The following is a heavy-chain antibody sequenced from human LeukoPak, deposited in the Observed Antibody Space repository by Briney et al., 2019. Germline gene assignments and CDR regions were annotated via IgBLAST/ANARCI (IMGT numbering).Heavy chain of an antibody. CDR1: GGTFSSYA. CDR3: ARRSIAVAGRFDP. D-gene: IGHD6-19*01. J-gene: IGHJ5*02. Sequence: GSSVKVSCKASGGTFSSYAISWVRQAPGQGLEWMGGIIPIFGTANYAQKFQGRVTMTRNTSISTAYMELSSLRSEDTAVYYCARRSIAVAGRFDPWGQGTLVTVSS. CDR2: IIPIFGTA. V-gene: IGHV1-69*05.